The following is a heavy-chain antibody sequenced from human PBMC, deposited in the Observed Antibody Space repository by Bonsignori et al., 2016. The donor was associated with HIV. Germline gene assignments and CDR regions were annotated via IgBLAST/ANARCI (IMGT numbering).Heavy chain of an antibody. CDR3: AKSPAYYYDSSGSAFDI. Sequence: WIRQPPGKGLEWVSVIYSGGSSTYYADSVKGRFTISRDNSKNTLYLQMNSLRAEDTAVYYCAKSPAYYYDSSGSAFDIWGQGTMVTVSS. J-gene: IGHJ3*02. CDR2: IYSGGSST. D-gene: IGHD3-22*01. V-gene: IGHV3-23*03.